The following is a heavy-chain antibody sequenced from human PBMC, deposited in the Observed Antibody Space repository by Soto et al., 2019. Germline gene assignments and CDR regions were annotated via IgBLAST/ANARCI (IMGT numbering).Heavy chain of an antibody. J-gene: IGHJ4*02. D-gene: IGHD3-22*01. CDR1: GFTVSSKY. V-gene: IGHV3-53*01. CDR2: IYTGGIT. CDR3: ARERNTSGYILAY. Sequence: GGSLRLSCAASGFTVSSKYMSWVRQAPGKGLEWVSVIYTGGITYYADSVKGRFTISRDNSKNTLYLQMNSLRAEDTAIYYCARERNTSGYILAYWGQGTLVTVSS.